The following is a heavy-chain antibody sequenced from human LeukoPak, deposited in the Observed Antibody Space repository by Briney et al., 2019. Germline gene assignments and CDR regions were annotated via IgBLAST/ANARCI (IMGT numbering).Heavy chain of an antibody. V-gene: IGHV1-2*02. CDR1: GYNVVGYY. J-gene: IGHJ1*01. CDR3: AREYSASEH. Sequence: GASLKVSCEASGYNVVGYYLHWGREGPGQGLGWMEWIDPYTGNTHYAQKFQGRITVNRDTSLSTTYMELNWLTSDDTALYYCAREYSASEHWGQGTLVTVSS. CDR2: IDPYTGNT. D-gene: IGHD5-12*01.